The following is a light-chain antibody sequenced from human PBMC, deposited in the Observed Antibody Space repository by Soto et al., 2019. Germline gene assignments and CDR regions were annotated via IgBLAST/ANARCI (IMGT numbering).Light chain of an antibody. Sequence: QPVLTQSPSASASLGASVKLTCTLSSGHSNYAIAWHQQQPEKGPRYLMKVNSGGSHIKGDGIPDRFSGSSSGAERYLFIASLQSHDEADYYCQTWGTGSAIVVFGGGTQLTVL. CDR2: VNSGGSH. CDR3: QTWGTGSAIVV. J-gene: IGLJ7*01. CDR1: SGHSNYA. V-gene: IGLV4-69*01.